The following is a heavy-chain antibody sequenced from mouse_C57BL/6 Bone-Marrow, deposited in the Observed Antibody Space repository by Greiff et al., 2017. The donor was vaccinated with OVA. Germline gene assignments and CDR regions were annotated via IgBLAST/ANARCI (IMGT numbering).Heavy chain of an antibody. CDR2: ISDGGSYT. CDR1: GFTFSSYA. V-gene: IGHV5-4*01. CDR3: ARDSTPITTVPPDY. D-gene: IGHD1-1*01. J-gene: IGHJ2*01. Sequence: EVHLVESGGGLVKPGGSLKLSCAASGFTFSSYAMSWVRQTPEKRLEWVATISDGGSYTYYPDNVKGRFTISRDNAKNNLYLQMSHLKSEDTAMYYCARDSTPITTVPPDYWGQGTTLTVSS.